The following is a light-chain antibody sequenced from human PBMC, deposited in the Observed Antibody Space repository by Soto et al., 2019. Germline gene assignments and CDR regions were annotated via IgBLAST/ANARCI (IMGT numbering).Light chain of an antibody. CDR3: QKYGSSLIT. J-gene: IGKJ5*01. Sequence: EIVLTQSPGTLSLSPGERATLSCRASQSVSSSYLAWYQQKPGQAPRLLIYGASNRATGIPDRFSGSGSGTDFTLTISRLEPEDFAVYYCQKYGSSLITFGQGTRLEI. CDR2: GAS. CDR1: QSVSSSY. V-gene: IGKV3-20*01.